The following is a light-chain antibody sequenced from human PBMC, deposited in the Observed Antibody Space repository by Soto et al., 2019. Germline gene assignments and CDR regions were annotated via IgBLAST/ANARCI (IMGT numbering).Light chain of an antibody. CDR3: QQSYSTPYT. V-gene: IGKV1-39*01. CDR2: AAS. CDR1: QSISSY. J-gene: IGKJ2*01. Sequence: DIQMTQSPSSLSASVGDRVTITCRASQSISSYLNWYQQKPEKAPKLLIYAASSLQSGVPSRFRGSGSGTDFTLAISSLQPEDFATYYCQQSYSTPYTFGQGTKLEIK.